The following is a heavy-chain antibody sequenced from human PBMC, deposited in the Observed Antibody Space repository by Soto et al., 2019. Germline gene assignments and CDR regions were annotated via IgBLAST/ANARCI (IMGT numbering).Heavy chain of an antibody. CDR3: AKVTGYCSSSSCRRDYYNYYGMDV. D-gene: IGHD2-2*01. CDR2: ISYDGSDK. CDR1: GFTFSNYG. J-gene: IGHJ6*02. Sequence: LRLSCAASGFTFSNYGMHWVRQAPGKGLEWVAVISYDGSDKYYADSVKGRFSISRDNSKNTLYLQMNSLRAEDTAVYYCAKVTGYCSSSSCRRDYYNYYGMDVWGQGTTVTVSS. V-gene: IGHV3-30*18.